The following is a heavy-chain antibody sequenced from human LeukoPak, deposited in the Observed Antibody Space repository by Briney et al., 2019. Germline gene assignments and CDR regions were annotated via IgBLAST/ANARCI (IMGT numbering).Heavy chain of an antibody. D-gene: IGHD6-19*01. CDR2: ISYDGSDR. V-gene: IGHV3-30-3*01. J-gene: IGHJ4*02. CDR3: AKVRAYNSGYFDY. CDR1: GFTFTDYP. Sequence: GGSLRLSCAASGFTFTDYPMYWVRQAPGKGLEWVAVISYDGSDRYYADSVKGRFTISRDNSKNTLSLEMTSLRTEDTAVYFCAKVRAYNSGYFDYWGQGALVTVSS.